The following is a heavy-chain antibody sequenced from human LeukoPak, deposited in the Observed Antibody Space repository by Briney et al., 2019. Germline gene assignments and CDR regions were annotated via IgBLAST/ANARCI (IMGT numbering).Heavy chain of an antibody. J-gene: IGHJ6*02. CDR1: GFTFSSYA. Sequence: PGGPLRLSCAASGFTFSSYAMSWVRQAPGKGLEWVSAISGSGGSTYYADSAKGRFTISRDNSKNTLYLQMNSLRAEDTAVYYCARKDYGDGGPYYYYGMDVWGQGTTVTVSS. D-gene: IGHD4-17*01. V-gene: IGHV3-23*01. CDR2: ISGSGGST. CDR3: ARKDYGDGGPYYYYGMDV.